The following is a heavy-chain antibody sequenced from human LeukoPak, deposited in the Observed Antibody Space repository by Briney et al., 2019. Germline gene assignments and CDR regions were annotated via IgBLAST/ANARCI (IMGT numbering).Heavy chain of an antibody. D-gene: IGHD3-22*01. CDR3: ARGGPSSGYYYALDY. CDR2: INPNSGGT. V-gene: IGHV1-2*02. J-gene: IGHJ4*02. Sequence: GASVKVSCKASGYTFTGYYMHWVRQAPGQGLEWMGWINPNSGGTNYAQKFQGRVTMTRDMSISTAYMELSRLRSDDTAVYYCARGGPSSGYYYALDYWGQGTLVTVSS. CDR1: GYTFTGYY.